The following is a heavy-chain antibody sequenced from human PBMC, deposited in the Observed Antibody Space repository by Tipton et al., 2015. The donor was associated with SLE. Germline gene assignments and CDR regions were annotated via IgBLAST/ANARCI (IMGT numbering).Heavy chain of an antibody. CDR2: IKSKTDGGTT. CDR1: GFTFSNAW. V-gene: IGHV3-15*01. Sequence: SLRLSCAASGFTFSNAWMSWVRQAPGKGLEWVGRIKSKTDGGTTDYAAPVKGRFTISRDDSKNTLYLQMNSLKAEDTALYYCAKDIRYYDSSGGDRNDAFDIWGQGTMVTVSS. CDR3: AKDIRYYDSSGGDRNDAFDI. D-gene: IGHD3-22*01. J-gene: IGHJ3*02.